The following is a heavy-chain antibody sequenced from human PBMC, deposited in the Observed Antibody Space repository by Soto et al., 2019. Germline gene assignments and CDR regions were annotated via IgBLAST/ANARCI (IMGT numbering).Heavy chain of an antibody. J-gene: IGHJ5*02. D-gene: IGHD3-10*01. V-gene: IGHV5-10-1*01. Sequence: GESLKISCKGSGYSFTSYWISWVRQMPGKGLEWMGRIDPSDSYTNYSPSFQGHVTISADKSISTAYLQWSSLKASDTAMYYCASSGYGSGSYYNWGRGIDPWGQGTLVTVSS. CDR1: GYSFTSYW. CDR2: IDPSDSYT. CDR3: ASSGYGSGSYYNWGRGIDP.